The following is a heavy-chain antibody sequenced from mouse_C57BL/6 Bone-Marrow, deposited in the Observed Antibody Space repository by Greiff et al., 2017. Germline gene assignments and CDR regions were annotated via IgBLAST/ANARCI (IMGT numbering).Heavy chain of an antibody. CDR2: ISNGGGST. V-gene: IGHV5-12*01. Sequence: EVKLQESGGGLVQPGGSLKLSCAASGFTFSDYYMYWVRQTPEKRLEWVAYISNGGGSTYYPDTVKGRFTISRDNAKNTLYLQMSRLKSEDTAMYYCARPYYDGSSYDRYFDVWSTGTTVTVSS. CDR3: ARPYYDGSSYDRYFDV. J-gene: IGHJ1*03. CDR1: GFTFSDYY. D-gene: IGHD1-1*01.